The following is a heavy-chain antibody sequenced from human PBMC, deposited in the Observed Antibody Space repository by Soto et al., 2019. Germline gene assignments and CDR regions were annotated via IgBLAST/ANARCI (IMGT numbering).Heavy chain of an antibody. Sequence: SVKVCCKASGGTFSSYAISWVRQAPGQGLEWMGGIIPIFGTANYAQKFQGRVTITADKSTSTAYMELSSLRSEDTAVYYCARRVGYSYGFDYYYYGMDVWGQGTTVTVSS. CDR1: GGTFSSYA. CDR2: IIPIFGTA. J-gene: IGHJ6*02. D-gene: IGHD5-18*01. V-gene: IGHV1-69*06. CDR3: ARRVGYSYGFDYYYYGMDV.